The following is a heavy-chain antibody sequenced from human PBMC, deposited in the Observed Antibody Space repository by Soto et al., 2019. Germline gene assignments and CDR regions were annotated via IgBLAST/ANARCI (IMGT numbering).Heavy chain of an antibody. D-gene: IGHD2-8*01. CDR1: GGTFSSYA. Sequence: QVPLVQSGAEVKKPGSSVKVSCKASGGTFSSYAISWVRQAPGQGLEWMGGIIPIFGTANYAQKFQGRVTITADESTSTADMELSSRRSEDTAVYYCAEGRYCTNGVCYTGFDYWGQGPLVSVSS. V-gene: IGHV1-69*01. CDR3: AEGRYCTNGVCYTGFDY. J-gene: IGHJ4*02. CDR2: IIPIFGTA.